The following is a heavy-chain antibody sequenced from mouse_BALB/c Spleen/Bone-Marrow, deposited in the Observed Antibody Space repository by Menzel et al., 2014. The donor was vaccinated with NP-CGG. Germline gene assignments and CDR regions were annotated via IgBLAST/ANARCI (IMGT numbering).Heavy chain of an antibody. J-gene: IGHJ3*01. CDR1: GYTFTDYA. CDR2: ISTYSGNT. Sequence: VMLVESGPELVRPGVSVKISCKGSGYTFTDYAMHWVKQSHAKSLEWIGVISTYSGNTNYNQKFKGKATMTVDKSSGTAYMELARLTSEDSAIYYCASPIYYGNYEGFAYWGQGTLVTVSA. D-gene: IGHD2-1*01. CDR3: ASPIYYGNYEGFAY. V-gene: IGHV1-67*01.